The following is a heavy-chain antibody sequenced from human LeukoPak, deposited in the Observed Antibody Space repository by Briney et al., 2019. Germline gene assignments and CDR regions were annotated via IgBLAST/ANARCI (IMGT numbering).Heavy chain of an antibody. J-gene: IGHJ4*02. V-gene: IGHV3-23*01. Sequence: GGSLRLSCAASGFTFSSYAMSWVRQAPGKGLEWVSAISGSGGSTYYADSVKGRFTVSRDNAKNTLYLQMNSLRVDDTAVYYCARGRTTSSGRVYWGQGALVTVSS. CDR1: GFTFSSYA. CDR3: ARGRTTSSGRVY. D-gene: IGHD6-6*01. CDR2: ISGSGGST.